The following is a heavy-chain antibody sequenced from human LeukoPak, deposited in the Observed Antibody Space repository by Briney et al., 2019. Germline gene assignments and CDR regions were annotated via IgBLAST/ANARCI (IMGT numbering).Heavy chain of an antibody. J-gene: IGHJ6*03. V-gene: IGHV3-33*06. CDR3: AKDGPAAAGSTWNYYYYYYMDV. CDR1: GFTFSSYG. CDR2: IWYDGSNR. Sequence: PGRSLRLSCAASGFTFSSYGMHWVRQAPGKGLEWVAVIWYDGSNRYYADSAKGRFTISRDNSKNTLYLQMNSLRAEDTAVYYCAKDGPAAAGSTWNYYYYYYMDVWGKGTTVTVSS. D-gene: IGHD6-13*01.